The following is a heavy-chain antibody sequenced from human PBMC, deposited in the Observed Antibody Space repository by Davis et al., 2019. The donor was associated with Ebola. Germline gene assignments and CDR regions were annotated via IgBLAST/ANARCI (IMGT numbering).Heavy chain of an antibody. Sequence: GGSLRLSCAASGFTFSSYEMNWVRQAPGKGLEWVSSISSSSSYIYYADSVKGRFTISRDNAKNSLYLQMNSLKTEDTAVYYCSGTVTTSSASHRVDYWGQGTLVTVSS. D-gene: IGHD4-11*01. V-gene: IGHV3-21*03. CDR3: SGTVTTSSASHRVDY. CDR2: ISSSSSYI. J-gene: IGHJ4*02. CDR1: GFTFSSYE.